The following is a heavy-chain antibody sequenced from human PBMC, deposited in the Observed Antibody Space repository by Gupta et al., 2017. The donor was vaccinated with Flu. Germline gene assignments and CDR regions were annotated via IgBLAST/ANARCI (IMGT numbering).Heavy chain of an antibody. D-gene: IGHD2-21*02. V-gene: IGHV4-39*01. CDR1: GVSITSTDYH. Sequence: QLQLQESGPGLVKPSETLSLTCKVSGVSITSTDYHWGWIRQTPGKGLEWIGSLYYNGISYYNPSLKSRVPISLTASKTQISLRLGLVTAEDTVVFYCAGAHPGPLGDSNWYPYALDVWARGQWSPSLQ. CDR3: AGAHPGPLGDSNWYPYALDV. J-gene: IGHJ3*01. CDR2: LYYNGIS.